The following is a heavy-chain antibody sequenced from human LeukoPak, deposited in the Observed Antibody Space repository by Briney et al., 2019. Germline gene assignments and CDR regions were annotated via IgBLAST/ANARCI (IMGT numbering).Heavy chain of an antibody. CDR1: GFTFDDYA. Sequence: PGGSLRLSCAASGFTFDDYAMHWVRQAPGKGLEWVSGISWNSGSIGYADSVKGRFTISRDNAKNSLYLQMNSLRAEDTAVYYCARDALGNAFDIWGQGTMVTVSS. J-gene: IGHJ3*02. CDR3: ARDALGNAFDI. CDR2: ISWNSGSI. V-gene: IGHV3-9*01.